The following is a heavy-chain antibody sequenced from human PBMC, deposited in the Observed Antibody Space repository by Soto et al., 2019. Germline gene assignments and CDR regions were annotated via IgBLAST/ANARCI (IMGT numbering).Heavy chain of an antibody. V-gene: IGHV1-8*02. J-gene: IGHJ6*02. D-gene: IGHD6-13*01. CDR3: GRGPSPRAPAGGTPYYYAMDV. Sequence: GASVKVSCKASGYDFTAYDINWVRQASGQGLEWMGCMNPINGATGSARSFQGRVSMYRNTATGTAYLELTSLRSDDSAVYYCGRGPSPRAPAGGTPYYYAMDVGGQGTTVTVSS. CDR1: GYDFTAYD. CDR2: MNPINGAT.